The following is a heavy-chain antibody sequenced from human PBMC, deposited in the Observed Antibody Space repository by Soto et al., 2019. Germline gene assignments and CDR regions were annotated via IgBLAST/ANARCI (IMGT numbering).Heavy chain of an antibody. CDR3: ARSWEGGSGSYYAY. D-gene: IGHD3-10*01. CDR2: IYYSGST. V-gene: IGHV4-31*03. J-gene: IGHJ4*02. CDR1: GGSISSGGYY. Sequence: QVQLQESGPGLVKPSQTLSLTCTVSGGSISSGGYYWSWIRQHPGKGLERIGYIYYSGSTYYNPSLKCRVTISVDTSKNQFSLKLSSVTAADTAVYYCARSWEGGSGSYYAYWGQGTLVTVSS.